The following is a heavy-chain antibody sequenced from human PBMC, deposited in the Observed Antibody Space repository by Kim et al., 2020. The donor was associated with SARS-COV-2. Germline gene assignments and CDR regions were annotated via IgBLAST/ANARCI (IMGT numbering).Heavy chain of an antibody. CDR1: GFTFGIYW. D-gene: IGHD2-2*03. J-gene: IGHJ4*02. CDR3: ARVDYGYEAY. Sequence: GGSLRLSCAVSGFTFGIYWMTWVRQAPGKGLEWVANIKQDGSEKYYVDSVKGRFTISRDNAKNSLYLQMNSLRAEDTAVYYCARVDYGYEAYWGQGTLVTVSS. CDR2: IKQDGSEK. V-gene: IGHV3-7*01.